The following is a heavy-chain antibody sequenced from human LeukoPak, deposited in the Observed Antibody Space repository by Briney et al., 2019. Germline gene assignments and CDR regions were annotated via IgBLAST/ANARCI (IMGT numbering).Heavy chain of an antibody. D-gene: IGHD1-1*01. CDR2: ISDWGDYI. J-gene: IGHJ4*02. V-gene: IGHV3-23*01. Sequence: GGSLRLSCAASGFTFSTYAMTWVRQAPGKGLEWVXAISDWGDYIYYTDSVKGRFTTSRDNSKNTLYLEMSSLRVEDTAVYYCAKNRGTGLAFYDYWGQGTQVTVSS. CDR1: GFTFSTYA. CDR3: AKNRGTGLAFYDY.